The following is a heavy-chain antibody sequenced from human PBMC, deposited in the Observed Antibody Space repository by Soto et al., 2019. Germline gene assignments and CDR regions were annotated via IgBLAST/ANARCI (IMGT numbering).Heavy chain of an antibody. V-gene: IGHV3-11*06. CDR2: IDGSSDYT. Sequence: LRLSCTASGFLFTDYYMSWIRQPPGKGLEWLAYIDGSSDYTNSADSVKGRFTISRDNAKNSVFLQMNNLRADDTAVYYCARDLRFSSTNYFDFWGRGTLVTVSS. D-gene: IGHD2-8*01. CDR1: GFLFTDYY. CDR3: ARDLRFSSTNYFDF. J-gene: IGHJ4*02.